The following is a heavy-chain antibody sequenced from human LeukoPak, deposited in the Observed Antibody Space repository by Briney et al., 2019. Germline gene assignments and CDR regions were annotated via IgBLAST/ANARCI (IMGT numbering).Heavy chain of an antibody. CDR2: ISSSGSTI. J-gene: IGHJ4*02. D-gene: IGHD3-16*01. V-gene: IGHV3-48*03. CDR1: GFTFSSYE. Sequence: GGSLRLSCAASGFTFSSYEMNWVRQAPGKGLEWVSYISSSGSTIYYADSVKGRFTISRDNAKNSLYLQMNSLRAKDTAVYYCARDWGSGSYYDYWGQGTLVTVSS. CDR3: ARDWGSGSYYDY.